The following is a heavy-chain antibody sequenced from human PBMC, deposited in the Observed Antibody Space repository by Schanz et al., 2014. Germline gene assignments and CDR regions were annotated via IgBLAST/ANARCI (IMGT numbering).Heavy chain of an antibody. D-gene: IGHD3-9*01. Sequence: QVQLVQSGAEVKKPGASVKVPCKASGYTFTSYGISWVRQAPGQGLEWVGWISVYTGNTKYGQKVQGRVTMTADTSTNTAYMELRSLRSDDTAVYYCAKAEYDILTDSYSRLDPWGQGTLVTVSS. CDR2: ISVYTGNT. CDR1: GYTFTSYG. J-gene: IGHJ5*02. CDR3: AKAEYDILTDSYSRLDP. V-gene: IGHV1-18*01.